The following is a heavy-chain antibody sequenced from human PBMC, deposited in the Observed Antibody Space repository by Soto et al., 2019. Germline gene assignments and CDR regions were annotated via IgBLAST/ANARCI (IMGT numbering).Heavy chain of an antibody. CDR2: ISWNSGSI. Sequence: GGSLRLSCAASGFTFDDYAMHWVRQAPGKGLEWVSGISWNSGSIGYADSVKGRFTISRDNAKNSLYLQMNSLRAEDTALYYCAKDRGGDGYNPHFDYWGQGTLVTVSS. J-gene: IGHJ4*02. D-gene: IGHD3-16*01. CDR1: GFTFDDYA. CDR3: AKDRGGDGYNPHFDY. V-gene: IGHV3-9*01.